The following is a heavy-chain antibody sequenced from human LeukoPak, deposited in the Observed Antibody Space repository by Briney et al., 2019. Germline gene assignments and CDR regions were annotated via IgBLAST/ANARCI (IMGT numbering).Heavy chain of an antibody. CDR3: ARGGDAFDI. Sequence: PPETLSLTCTVSGGSISSYYWSWIRQPPGKGLEWIGYIYYSESTNYNPSLKSRVTISVDTSKNQFSLKLGSVTAADTAVYYCARGGDAFDIWGQGTMVTVSS. J-gene: IGHJ3*02. V-gene: IGHV4-59*08. CDR1: GGSISSYY. CDR2: IYYSEST.